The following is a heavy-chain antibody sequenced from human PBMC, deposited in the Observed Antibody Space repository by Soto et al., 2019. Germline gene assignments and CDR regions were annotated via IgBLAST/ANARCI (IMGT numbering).Heavy chain of an antibody. Sequence: ASVKVSCKASGGTFSSYAISWVRQAPGQGLEWMGGIIPIFGTANYAQKFQGRVTITADESTSTAYMELSSLRSEDTAVYYCARGGYCSGGSCYPYKWFDPWGQGTLVTVSS. V-gene: IGHV1-69*13. CDR2: IIPIFGTA. J-gene: IGHJ5*02. CDR3: ARGGYCSGGSCYPYKWFDP. D-gene: IGHD2-15*01. CDR1: GGTFSSYA.